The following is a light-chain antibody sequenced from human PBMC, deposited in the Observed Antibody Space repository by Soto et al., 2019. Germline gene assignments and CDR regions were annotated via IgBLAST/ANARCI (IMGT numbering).Light chain of an antibody. Sequence: QSALTQPASVSGSPGQSITISCTGTSSDVGGYNYVSWYQQHPGEAPKLMIYDVSNRPSGVSNRFSGSKSGNTASLTISGLQAEDEADYTSSSTLKVFGTGTKVTVL. V-gene: IGLV2-14*01. J-gene: IGLJ1*01. CDR3: SSTLKV. CDR1: SSDVGGYNY. CDR2: DVS.